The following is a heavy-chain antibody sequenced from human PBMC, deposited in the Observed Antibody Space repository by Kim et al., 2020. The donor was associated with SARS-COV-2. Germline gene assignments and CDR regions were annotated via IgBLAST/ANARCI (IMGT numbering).Heavy chain of an antibody. J-gene: IGHJ6*02. Sequence: ASVKVSCKASGYTFTGYYMHWVRQAPGQGLEWMGWINPNSGGTNYAQKFQGWVTMTRDTSISTAYMELSRLRSDDTAVYYCARDRGLLWFGELSAALDVWGQGTTVTVSS. CDR3: ARDRGLLWFGELSAALDV. CDR1: GYTFTGYY. V-gene: IGHV1-2*04. D-gene: IGHD3-10*01. CDR2: INPNSGGT.